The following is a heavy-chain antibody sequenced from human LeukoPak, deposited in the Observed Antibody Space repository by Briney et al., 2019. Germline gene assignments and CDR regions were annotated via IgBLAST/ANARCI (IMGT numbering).Heavy chain of an antibody. CDR3: ARGGSGYDPYYYYYYMDV. J-gene: IGHJ6*03. V-gene: IGHV4-59*01. Sequence: PSETLSLTCTVSGGSISSYYWSWIRQPPGKGLEWIGYIYYSGSTNYNPSLKSRVTISVDTSKNQFSLKLSSVTAADTAVYYCARGGSGYDPYYYYYYMDVWGKGTTVTVSS. CDR2: IYYSGST. D-gene: IGHD5-12*01. CDR1: GGSISSYY.